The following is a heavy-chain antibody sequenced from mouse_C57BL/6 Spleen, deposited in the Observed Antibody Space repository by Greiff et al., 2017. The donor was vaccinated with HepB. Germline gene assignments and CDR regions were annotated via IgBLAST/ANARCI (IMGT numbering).Heavy chain of an antibody. Sequence: VQLQQSGPELVKPGASVKISCKASGYTFTDYYMNWVKQSHGKSLEWIGDINPNNGGTSYNQKFKGKATLTVDKSSSTAYMELRSLTSEDSAVYYCAGARQLRLHSWFAYWGQGTLVTVSA. CDR2: INPNNGGT. D-gene: IGHD3-2*02. J-gene: IGHJ3*01. CDR1: GYTFTDYY. CDR3: AGARQLRLHSWFAY. V-gene: IGHV1-26*01.